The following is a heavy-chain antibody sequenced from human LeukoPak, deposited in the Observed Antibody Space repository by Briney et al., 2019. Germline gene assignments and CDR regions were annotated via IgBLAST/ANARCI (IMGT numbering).Heavy chain of an antibody. D-gene: IGHD2-2*01. CDR3: ASIEGAAAAGSWFDP. Sequence: SETLSLTCSVYGGSFSGYYWSWIRQPPGKGLEWIGEINHSGSTNYNPSLKSRVTISVDTSKNQFSLKLSSVTAADTAVYYCASIEGAAAAGSWFDPWGQGTLVTVSS. J-gene: IGHJ5*02. V-gene: IGHV4-34*01. CDR1: GGSFSGYY. CDR2: INHSGST.